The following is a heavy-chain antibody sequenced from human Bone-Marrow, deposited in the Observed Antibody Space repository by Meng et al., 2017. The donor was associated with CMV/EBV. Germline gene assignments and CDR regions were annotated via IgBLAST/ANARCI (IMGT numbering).Heavy chain of an antibody. CDR3: ASYCGGDCYSARDYYYGMDV. V-gene: IGHV3-48*03. CDR1: GFTFSSYE. J-gene: IGHJ6*02. Sequence: GGSLRLSCAASGFTFSSYEMNWVRQAPGKGLEWVSYISSSGSTIYYADSVKGRFTISRDNAKNSLYLQMNSLRAEDTAVYYCASYCGGDCYSARDYYYGMDVWGQGTTVTGSS. D-gene: IGHD2-21*01. CDR2: ISSSGSTI.